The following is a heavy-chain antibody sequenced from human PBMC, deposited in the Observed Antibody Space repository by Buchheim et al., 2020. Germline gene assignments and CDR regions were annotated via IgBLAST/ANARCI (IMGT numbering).Heavy chain of an antibody. CDR1: GGSISSGDYY. Sequence: QVQLQESGPGLVKPSQTLSLTCTVSGGSISSGDYYWSWIRQPPGKGLEWIGYIYYSGSTYYNPSLKSRVTISVDTSKNQFSLKLSSVTAADTAVYYCARAGYCGGDCYSAVEQNYYYGMDVWGQGTT. CDR3: ARAGYCGGDCYSAVEQNYYYGMDV. CDR2: IYYSGST. D-gene: IGHD2-21*02. J-gene: IGHJ6*02. V-gene: IGHV4-30-4*01.